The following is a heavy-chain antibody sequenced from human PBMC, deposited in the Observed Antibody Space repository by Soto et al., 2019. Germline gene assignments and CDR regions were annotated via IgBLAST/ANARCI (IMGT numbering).Heavy chain of an antibody. CDR2: IKPSGGT. CDR1: GGSFSGYS. V-gene: IGHV4-34*01. J-gene: IGHJ5*02. D-gene: IGHD3-3*01. Sequence: QVQLQQWGAGLLKPSETLSLTCGVNGGSFSGYSWTWIRQPPGKGLEWIGEIKPSGGTKYTPSPKSRVSISVDSARNQFSLKLTSVSSADTAVCYGARASMICGVVALSNWGDPWGQGTLVTVSS. CDR3: ARASMICGVVALSNWGDP.